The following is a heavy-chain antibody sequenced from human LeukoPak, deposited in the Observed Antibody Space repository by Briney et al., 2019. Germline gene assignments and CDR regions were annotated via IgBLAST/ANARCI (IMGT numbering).Heavy chain of an antibody. Sequence: GASVKVSCKASGYTFTSYGISWVRQAPGQGLEWMGWISAYNGNTNYAQKLQGRVTMTTDTSTSTAYMELRSLRSDDTAVYYCARARTKGHCSSTSCYFPYYYYGMDVWGQGTTVTVSS. J-gene: IGHJ6*02. V-gene: IGHV1-18*01. CDR1: GYTFTSYG. CDR3: ARARTKGHCSSTSCYFPYYYYGMDV. CDR2: ISAYNGNT. D-gene: IGHD2-2*01.